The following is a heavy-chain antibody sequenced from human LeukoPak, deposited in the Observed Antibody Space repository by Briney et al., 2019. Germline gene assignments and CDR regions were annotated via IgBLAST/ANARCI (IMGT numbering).Heavy chain of an antibody. J-gene: IGHJ4*02. D-gene: IGHD4-17*01. CDR2: INHSGST. V-gene: IGHV4-34*01. Sequence: SETLSLTCAVYGGSFTGYYWRWIRQPPGQGLEWIGEINHSGSTKYNPSLKSRVTISVDTSTNQFFLRLTSVTAADTAVYYCARRWTGATTAYDYWGQGTLVTVSS. CDR1: GGSFTGYY. CDR3: ARRWTGATTAYDY.